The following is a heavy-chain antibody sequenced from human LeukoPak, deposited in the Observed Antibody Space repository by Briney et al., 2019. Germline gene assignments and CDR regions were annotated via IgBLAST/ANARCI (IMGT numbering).Heavy chain of an antibody. Sequence: GGSLRLSCAASGFTFSSYAMSWVRQAPGKGLEWVSAISGSGGSTYYADSVKGRFTISRDNSKNTLYLQMNSLRAEDTAVYYCARDYCSGGSCYSDAFDIWGQGTMVTVSS. V-gene: IGHV3-23*01. CDR1: GFTFSSYA. J-gene: IGHJ3*02. CDR3: ARDYCSGGSCYSDAFDI. CDR2: ISGSGGST. D-gene: IGHD2-15*01.